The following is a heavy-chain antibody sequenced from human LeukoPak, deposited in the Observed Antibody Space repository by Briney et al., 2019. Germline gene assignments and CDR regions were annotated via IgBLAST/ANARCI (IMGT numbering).Heavy chain of an antibody. J-gene: IGHJ6*03. CDR1: GFTFSSYA. D-gene: IGHD2-15*01. V-gene: IGHV3-23*01. CDR3: AKDTTAWWYHRAYMDV. CDR2: ISGSGDTT. Sequence: GGSLRLSCAASGFTFSSYAMSWVRQAPGGGLEWVSAISGSGDTTYHADSVKGRFAISRDNSENRLSLQMDSLRAEDTAVYFCAKDTTAWWYHRAYMDVWGKGTTVTVSS.